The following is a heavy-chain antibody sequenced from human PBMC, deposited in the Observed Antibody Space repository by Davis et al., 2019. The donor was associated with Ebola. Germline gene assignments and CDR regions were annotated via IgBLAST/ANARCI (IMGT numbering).Heavy chain of an antibody. CDR3: ARERPMVRGTWYGMDV. CDR1: GGSISSGGYS. CDR2: IYHSGST. D-gene: IGHD3-10*01. J-gene: IGHJ6*02. Sequence: SETLSLTCAVSGGSISSGGYSWSWIRQPPGKGLEWIGYIYHSGSTYYNPSLKSRVTISVDRSKNQFSLKLSSVTAADTAVYYCARERPMVRGTWYGMDVWGQGTTVTVSS. V-gene: IGHV4-30-2*01.